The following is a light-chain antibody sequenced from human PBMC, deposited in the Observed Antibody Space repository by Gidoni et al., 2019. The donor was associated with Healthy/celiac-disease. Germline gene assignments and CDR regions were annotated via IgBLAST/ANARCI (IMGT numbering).Light chain of an antibody. CDR3: QQYGSSPPVT. J-gene: IGKJ5*01. V-gene: IGKV3-20*01. CDR2: GAS. Sequence: EIVLTQSPGTLSLSPGERATLSCRASQSVSSSYLAWYQQKPGQAPRLLIYGASSRAPCIPDRFSGSGSGTDFTLTISRLEPEDFAVYYCQQYGSSPPVTFGQGTRLEIK. CDR1: QSVSSSY.